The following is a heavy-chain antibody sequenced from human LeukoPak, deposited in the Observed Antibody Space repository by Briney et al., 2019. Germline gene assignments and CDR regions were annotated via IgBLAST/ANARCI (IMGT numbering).Heavy chain of an antibody. V-gene: IGHV3-23*01. Sequence: GGSLRLSCAASGFTFNIYAMTWVRQAPGKGLEWVSSITDSGDSTYYADSVKGRFTISRDNSKNTLYLQVNSLGAEDTAVYYCAKVFWFGDGNHIFAHWGQGTLVTVSS. D-gene: IGHD1-14*01. CDR1: GFTFNIYA. J-gene: IGHJ4*02. CDR2: ITDSGDST. CDR3: AKVFWFGDGNHIFAH.